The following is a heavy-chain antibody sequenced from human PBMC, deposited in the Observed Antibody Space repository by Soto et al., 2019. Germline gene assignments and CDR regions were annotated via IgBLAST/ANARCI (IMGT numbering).Heavy chain of an antibody. CDR1: GHTLTELS. V-gene: IGHV1-24*01. CDR2: FDPEDGET. J-gene: IGHJ4*02. CDR3: AAGGTRWLHSPFDY. D-gene: IGHD1-1*01. Sequence: QVHLVQSGAEVKKPGASVKASCKVSGHTLTELSMHWVRQAPGKGLEWMGGFDPEDGETISAQNFQGRVTLTEDTSTDSTYLELSSLRSEDTAVYYCAAGGTRWLHSPFDYWGQGTLITISS.